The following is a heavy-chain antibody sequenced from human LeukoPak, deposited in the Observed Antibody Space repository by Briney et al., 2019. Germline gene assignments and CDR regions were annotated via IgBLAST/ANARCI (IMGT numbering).Heavy chain of an antibody. CDR3: AKWDSSSSYYFDY. CDR1: GFIASTFW. CDR2: INVEGDYI. Sequence: SGGSLRLSCAASGFIASTFWMHWVRQAPGKGVVWVARINVEGDYIDYAESVKGRFTISRDSAKNSLYLQMNSLRPEDTGVYYCAKWDSSSSYYFDYWGQGTRVTVSS. D-gene: IGHD6-6*01. V-gene: IGHV3-74*01. J-gene: IGHJ4*02.